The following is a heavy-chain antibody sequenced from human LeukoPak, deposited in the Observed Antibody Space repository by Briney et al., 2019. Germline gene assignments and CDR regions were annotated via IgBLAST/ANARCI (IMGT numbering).Heavy chain of an antibody. CDR2: INPNSGAT. V-gene: IGHV1-2*02. J-gene: IGHJ3*01. D-gene: IGHD3-22*01. CDR1: GYTFTSFG. Sequence: ASVKVSCKASGYTFTSFGISWVRQAPGQGLEWMGWINPNSGATDYAQKFQGRVTMTRDTSISTAYMELSRLRSDDTALYYCARVQYYYDSSDAFDFWGQGTMVTVSS. CDR3: ARVQYYYDSSDAFDF.